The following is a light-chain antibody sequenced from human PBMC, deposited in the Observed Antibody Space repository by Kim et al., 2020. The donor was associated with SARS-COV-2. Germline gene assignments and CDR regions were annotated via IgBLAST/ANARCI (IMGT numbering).Light chain of an antibody. CDR1: SLRSYY. Sequence: SSELTQDPAVSVAFGQPVRITCQGDSLRSYYASWYQQKPGQAPVLVIYGKNNRPLGIPDRFSGSSSGNTASLTITGAQAEDEADYYCNSRDSSGNHLVVFGGGTKLTVL. V-gene: IGLV3-19*01. J-gene: IGLJ2*01. CDR2: GKN. CDR3: NSRDSSGNHLVV.